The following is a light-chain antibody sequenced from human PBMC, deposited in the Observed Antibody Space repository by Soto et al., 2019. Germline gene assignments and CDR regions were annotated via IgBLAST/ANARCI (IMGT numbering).Light chain of an antibody. CDR2: ATS. CDR1: QSITNY. CDR3: QQGYTNPIT. Sequence: NVLKKSAATLSLYPGCRSTLSGRASQSITNYVGWYQQKPGQAPRLLIYATSNRATGIPVRFSGSGSGTEFTLTISSLQSEDFATYYCQQGYTNPITFGHGTRLEIK. V-gene: IGKV3D-15*01. J-gene: IGKJ5*01.